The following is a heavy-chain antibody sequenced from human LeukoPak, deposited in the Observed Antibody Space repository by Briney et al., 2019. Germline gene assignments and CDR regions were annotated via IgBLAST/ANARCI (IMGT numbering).Heavy chain of an antibody. J-gene: IGHJ4*02. CDR2: ISYDGSNK. CDR3: AKDGEIVVVPAALDY. Sequence: GGSLRLSCAASGFTFGNYEMNWVRQAPGKGLEWVAVISYDGSNKYYADSVKGRFTISRDNSKNTLYLQMNSLRAEDAAVYYCAKDGEIVVVPAALDYWGQGTLVTVSS. CDR1: GFTFGNYE. V-gene: IGHV3-30*18. D-gene: IGHD2-2*01.